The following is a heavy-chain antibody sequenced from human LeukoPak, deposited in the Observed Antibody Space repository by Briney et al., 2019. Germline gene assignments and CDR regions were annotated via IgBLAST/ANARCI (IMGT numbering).Heavy chain of an antibody. CDR2: IYYSGST. CDR1: GYSISSGYY. V-gene: IGHV4-38-2*02. J-gene: IGHJ4*02. CDR3: ARCYYDSSGYYSNFDY. D-gene: IGHD3-22*01. Sequence: SETLSLTCTVSGYSISSGYYWGWIRQPPGKGLEWIGSIYYSGSTYYNPSLKSRVAISVDTSKNQFSLKLSSVTAADTAVYYCARCYYDSSGYYSNFDYWGQGTLVTVSS.